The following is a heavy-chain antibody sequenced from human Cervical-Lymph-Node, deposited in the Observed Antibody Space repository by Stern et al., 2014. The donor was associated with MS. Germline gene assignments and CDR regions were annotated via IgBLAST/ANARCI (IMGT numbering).Heavy chain of an antibody. J-gene: IGHJ4*02. Sequence: VHLVESGGGVVQPGRSLRLSCAASGFTFGNYPMHWVRQPPGKGLAWVTFISYAGSSEDYADSVQGRFTISRDNSKNTLYLQLNSLRAEDTAVYYCARGGRGSGLDYWGQGTLVTVSS. V-gene: IGHV3-30-3*01. CDR2: ISYAGSSE. CDR3: ARGGRGSGLDY. D-gene: IGHD6-19*01. CDR1: GFTFGNYP.